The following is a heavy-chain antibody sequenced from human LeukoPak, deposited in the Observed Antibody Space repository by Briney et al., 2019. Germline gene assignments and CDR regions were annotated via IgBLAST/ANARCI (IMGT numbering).Heavy chain of an antibody. CDR3: ARVRLSGTPPFYDY. J-gene: IGHJ4*02. Sequence: GGSLRLSCTGSGCTFGDYAMSWVRQAPGKGLEWVGVITSKAYGGTIEYGPSVKGRFTISRDDSKSIAYLQMNSLKTEDTAVYYCARVRLSGTPPFYDYWGQGTLVTVSS. D-gene: IGHD1-26*01. CDR2: ITSKAYGGTI. CDR1: GCTFGDYA. V-gene: IGHV3-49*04.